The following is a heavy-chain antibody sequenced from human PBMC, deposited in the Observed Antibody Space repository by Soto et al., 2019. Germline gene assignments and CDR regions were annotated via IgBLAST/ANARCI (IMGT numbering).Heavy chain of an antibody. CDR1: GFTFSSYA. CDR2: ISGSGGST. CDR3: AKIRLGGYFDEKNAFDI. J-gene: IGHJ3*02. V-gene: IGHV3-23*01. Sequence: GGSLRLSCAASGFTFSSYAMSWVRQAPGKGLEWVSAISGSGGSTYYADSVKGRFTISRDNSKNTLYLQMNSLRAEDTAVEYCAKIRLGGYFDEKNAFDIWGQGTMVTVSS. D-gene: IGHD3-9*01.